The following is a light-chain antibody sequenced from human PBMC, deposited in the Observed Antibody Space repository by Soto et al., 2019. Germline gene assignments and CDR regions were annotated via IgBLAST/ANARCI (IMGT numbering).Light chain of an antibody. CDR1: SSNIGSNS. CDR2: NNN. V-gene: IGLV1-44*01. CDR3: AAWDDDLNAGV. J-gene: IGLJ3*02. Sequence: QSVLSQPHSASGTPGQRVTISCSGSSSNIGSNSVNWYQQLPGTAPRLLIYNNNQWPSGVPDRSSGSKSGTSTSLAISGLQSEDEADYYCAAWDDDLNAGVFGGGTKLTVL.